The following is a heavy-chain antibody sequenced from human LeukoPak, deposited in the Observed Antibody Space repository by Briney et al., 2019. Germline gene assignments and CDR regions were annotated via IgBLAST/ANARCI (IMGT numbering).Heavy chain of an antibody. V-gene: IGHV3-33*01. CDR2: IWYDGSNK. CDR3: ARVWQLPSGGYYGMDV. Sequence: PGGSLRLSCAASGFTFSYYAVHWVRQAPGKGLEWVAVIWYDGSNKYYADSVKGRFTISRDNSKNTVYLQMNSLRAEDTAVYYCARVWQLPSGGYYGMDVWGQGTTVTVSS. J-gene: IGHJ6*02. D-gene: IGHD6-6*01. CDR1: GFTFSYYA.